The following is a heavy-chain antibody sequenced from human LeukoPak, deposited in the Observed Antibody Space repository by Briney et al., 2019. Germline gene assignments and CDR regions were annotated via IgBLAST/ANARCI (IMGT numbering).Heavy chain of an antibody. V-gene: IGHV3-64*01. Sequence: GGSLRLSCAASGFTFSSYAMHWVRQAPGKGLEYVSAISSNGGSTYYANSVKGRFTISRDNSKNTLYLQVGSLRAEDMAVYYCARDRDCSSTSCYAPFDYWGQGTLVTVSS. J-gene: IGHJ4*02. CDR2: ISSNGGST. CDR3: ARDRDCSSTSCYAPFDY. D-gene: IGHD2-2*01. CDR1: GFTFSSYA.